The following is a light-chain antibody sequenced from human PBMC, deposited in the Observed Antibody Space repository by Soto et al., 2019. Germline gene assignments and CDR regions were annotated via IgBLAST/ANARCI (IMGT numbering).Light chain of an antibody. CDR2: DVS. CDR1: SSDVGGYNY. J-gene: IGLJ2*01. CDR3: SSYTSSSTLV. V-gene: IGLV2-14*01. Sequence: QSALTQPASVSGSPGQSITISCTGTSSDVGGYNYVSWYQQHPGKAPKLMIYDVSNRPSGVSNRFSGSKSGNTASLTISGLKAEDEAYYYCSSYTSSSTLVVGGGTKLT.